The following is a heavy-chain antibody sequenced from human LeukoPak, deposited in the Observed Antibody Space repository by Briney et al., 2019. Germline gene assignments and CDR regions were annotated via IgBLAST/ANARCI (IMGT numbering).Heavy chain of an antibody. D-gene: IGHD1-26*01. J-gene: IGHJ6*02. Sequence: SETLSLTCTVSGGSMSNYYWSWIRQPPGKGLEWIGYIYYSGSTNYNPSLKSRVTISVDTSKSQFSLKLSSVTAADTAVYYCARQGSGSYPYYYYGMDVWGQGTTVTVSS. CDR3: ARQGSGSYPYYYYGMDV. V-gene: IGHV4-59*01. CDR1: GGSMSNYY. CDR2: IYYSGST.